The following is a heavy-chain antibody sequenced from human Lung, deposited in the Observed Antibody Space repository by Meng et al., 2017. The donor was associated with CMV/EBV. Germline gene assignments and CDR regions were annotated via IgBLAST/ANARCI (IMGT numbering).Heavy chain of an antibody. D-gene: IGHD3-3*01. V-gene: IGHV3-30-3*01. CDR3: ARDYYDFWSGHPHY. CDR1: GFTFSDYA. J-gene: IGHJ4*02. CDR2: TSYNENIK. Sequence: SCAASGFTFSDYAMHWVRQAPGKGLEWVAITSYNENIKNYADSVKGRFTISRDNSENILYLQMNTLRPEDTAVYYCARDYYDFWSGHPHYWGQGTXVTVSS.